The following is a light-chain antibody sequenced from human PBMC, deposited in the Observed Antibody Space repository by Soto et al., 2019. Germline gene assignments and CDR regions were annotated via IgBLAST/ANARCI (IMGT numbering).Light chain of an antibody. J-gene: IGLJ3*02. CDR1: SSKIGSNT. Sequence: QSVLTQPPSASGTPGQRVTTSCSGSSSKIGSNTVNWYQQLPGTAPKLLIYSNNQRPSGVPDRFSGSKSGTSASLAISGLQSEDEADYYCAAWDDSLNGWVFGGGTKLTVL. V-gene: IGLV1-44*01. CDR2: SNN. CDR3: AAWDDSLNGWV.